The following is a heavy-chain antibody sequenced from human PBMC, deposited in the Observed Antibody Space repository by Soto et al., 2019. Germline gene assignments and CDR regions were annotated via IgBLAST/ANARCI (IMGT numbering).Heavy chain of an antibody. D-gene: IGHD6-19*01. Sequence: EVHLLESGGGLVQPGGSLRLSCAASGFTITNYAMSWVRQAPGKGLEWVSGISVSGGITYYADSVKGRFTISRDNSKSTLYLQMNSLRAEDTAVYYCAKGLSTGRHFDYWGQGTLVTVSS. V-gene: IGHV3-23*01. CDR2: ISVSGGIT. CDR3: AKGLSTGRHFDY. CDR1: GFTITNYA. J-gene: IGHJ4*02.